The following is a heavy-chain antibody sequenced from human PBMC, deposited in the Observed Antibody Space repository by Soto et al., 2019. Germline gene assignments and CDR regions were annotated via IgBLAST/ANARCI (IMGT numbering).Heavy chain of an antibody. V-gene: IGHV4-34*01. CDR3: STRAYDTNGYYRFDP. CDR1: GGSFSGHS. J-gene: IGHJ5*01. Sequence: SATPSITCAVYGGSFSGHSWTWIRQSPGKGLEWIGDINHSGRVNYSPSLKSRVTISLDTSKNQFSLTLSAVTAADTAMYYCSTRAYDTNGYYRFDPWGQGTLVTVSS. D-gene: IGHD3-22*01. CDR2: INHSGRV.